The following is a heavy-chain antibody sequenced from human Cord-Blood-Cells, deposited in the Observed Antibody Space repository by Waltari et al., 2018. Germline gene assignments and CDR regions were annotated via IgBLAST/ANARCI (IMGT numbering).Heavy chain of an antibody. CDR3: ARCWDY. J-gene: IGHJ4*02. V-gene: IGHV3-30*04. Sequence: QVQLVESGGGVVQPGRSLRLSCAASGFTFSSYAMHWVRQAPGKGLEWVAVISYDGSNKYYADSVKGRFTISRDNSKNTLYLQMNSLRAEDTAVCYCARCWDYWGQGTLVTVSS. CDR2: ISYDGSNK. CDR1: GFTFSSYA.